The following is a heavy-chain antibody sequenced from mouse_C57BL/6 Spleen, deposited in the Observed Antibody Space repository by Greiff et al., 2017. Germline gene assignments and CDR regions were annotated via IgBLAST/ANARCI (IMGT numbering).Heavy chain of an antibody. CDR3: AREVDYEPYYFDD. V-gene: IGHV3-6*01. J-gene: IGHJ2*01. CDR2: ISYDGSN. CDR1: GYSITSGYY. Sequence: EVQLQESGPGLVKPSQSLSLTCSVTGYSITSGYYWNWIRQFPGNKLEWMGYISYDGSNNYNPSLKNRISITRDTSKNQFFLKLNSVTTEDTATYYCAREVDYEPYYFDDWGQGTTLTVYS. D-gene: IGHD2-4*01.